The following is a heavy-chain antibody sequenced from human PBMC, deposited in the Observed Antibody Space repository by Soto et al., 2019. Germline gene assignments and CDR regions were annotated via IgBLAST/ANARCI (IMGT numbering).Heavy chain of an antibody. CDR3: AREREKDIVVVVAAVDAFDI. J-gene: IGHJ3*02. CDR2: INHSGST. D-gene: IGHD2-15*01. Sequence: TLSLTCAIYGLPFRGYYWSWIRQHPGQGLEWIGEINHSGSTNYTPSLKSRVTISVDTSKNQFSLKLSSVTAADTAVYYCAREREKDIVVVVAAVDAFDIWGQGTMVT. CDR1: GLPFRGYY. V-gene: IGHV4-34*01.